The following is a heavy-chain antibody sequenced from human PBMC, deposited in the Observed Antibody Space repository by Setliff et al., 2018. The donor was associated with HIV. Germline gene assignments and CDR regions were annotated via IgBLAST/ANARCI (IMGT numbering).Heavy chain of an antibody. V-gene: IGHV1-3*03. J-gene: IGHJ6*03. D-gene: IGHD1-26*01. Sequence: ASVKVSCKASGYSFTKYVMHWVRQAPGQRLEWMGWINAGNGNTKYSQEFQGRVTITRDTSASTAYMELSSLKSEDTAVYYCARGARLLAAYRDRWDYYYMGVWGKGTTVTVSS. CDR3: ARGARLLAAYRDRWDYYYMGV. CDR1: GYSFTKYV. CDR2: INAGNGNT.